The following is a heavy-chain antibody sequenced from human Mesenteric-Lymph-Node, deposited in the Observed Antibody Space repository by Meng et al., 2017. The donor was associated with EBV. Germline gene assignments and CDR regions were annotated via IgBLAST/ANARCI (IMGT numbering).Heavy chain of an antibody. CDR2: VNPNGGDS. J-gene: IGHJ4*02. D-gene: IGHD6-13*01. Sequence: QVHLEQSGPEARKPGASVRIYRKASENTFNSYFIHWVRLAPGQGLEWMGRVNPNGGDSYYAQKFQGRVTMTSDASIYTTYMELSGLTSDDTALYFCAKVKPPGFSGTWYVQDSYFDFWGQGTMVTVSS. V-gene: IGHV1-2*06. CDR1: ENTFNSYF. CDR3: AKVKPPGFSGTWYVQDSYFDF.